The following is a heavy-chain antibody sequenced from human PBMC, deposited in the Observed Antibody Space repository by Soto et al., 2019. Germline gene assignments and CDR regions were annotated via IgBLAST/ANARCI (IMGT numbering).Heavy chain of an antibody. D-gene: IGHD6-19*01. CDR1: GGSLSSGAYY. CDR3: ARVGGSGWNFDS. Sequence: SETLSLTCTVSGGSLSSGAYYWSWIRQHPGKGLECIGCIHYSGNSNYSPSLRSRVTMSVDTSKNQFSLKLNSMTAADTAIYYCARVGGSGWNFDSWGQGILVTVSS. V-gene: IGHV4-61*08. J-gene: IGHJ4*02. CDR2: IHYSGNS.